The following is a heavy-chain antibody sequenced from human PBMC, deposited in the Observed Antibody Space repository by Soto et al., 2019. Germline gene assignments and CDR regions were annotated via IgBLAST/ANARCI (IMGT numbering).Heavy chain of an antibody. CDR1: GNTFTGYY. V-gene: IGHV1-2*02. Sequence: ASVKVSCKASGNTFTGYYMHWVRQAPGQGLEWMGWINPNSGGTNYAQKLQGRVTMTRDTSISTAYMELSRLRSDDTAVYYCASGPVGATTYFDYWGQGTLVTVSS. D-gene: IGHD1-26*01. J-gene: IGHJ4*02. CDR2: INPNSGGT. CDR3: ASGPVGATTYFDY.